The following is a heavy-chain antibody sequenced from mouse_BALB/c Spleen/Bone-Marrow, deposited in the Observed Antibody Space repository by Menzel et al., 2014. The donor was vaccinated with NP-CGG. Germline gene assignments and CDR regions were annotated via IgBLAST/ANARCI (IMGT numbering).Heavy chain of an antibody. CDR3: ARDMITTRAMDY. J-gene: IGHJ4*01. CDR2: IYPGGGYT. V-gene: IGHV1-63*02. CDR1: GYTFTNYW. Sequence: VKLVESGAELARPGTSVKISCKASGYTFTNYWLGWVKQRPGHGLEWIGDIYPGGGYTDYNEKFKGKATLTADTSSSTAYMQLSSLTSEDSAVYFCARDMITTRAMDYWGQGTSVTVSS. D-gene: IGHD2-4*01.